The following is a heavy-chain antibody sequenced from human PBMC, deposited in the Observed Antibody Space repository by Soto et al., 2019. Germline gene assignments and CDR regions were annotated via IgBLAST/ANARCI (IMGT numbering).Heavy chain of an antibody. CDR2: INGSSSTM. Sequence: GGSLRLSCAASGFTFGIYSMNWVRQAPGKGLEWISYINGSSSTMYYADSVKGRFIISRDNADNSLYLQMNSPRDADTAVYYCARGDRFRCSGDRCFSDGLFLSWGQGTLVTVSS. D-gene: IGHD2-15*01. CDR3: ARGDRFRCSGDRCFSDGLFLS. V-gene: IGHV3-48*02. CDR1: GFTFGIYS. J-gene: IGHJ5*02.